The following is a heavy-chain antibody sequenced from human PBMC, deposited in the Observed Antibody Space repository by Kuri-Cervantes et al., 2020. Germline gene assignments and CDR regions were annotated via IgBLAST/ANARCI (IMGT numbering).Heavy chain of an antibody. CDR2: IYSGGST. D-gene: IGHD3-16*01. CDR3: ARDWGGDYSDY. J-gene: IGHJ4*02. Sequence: GESLKISCAASGFTVSSNYMSWVRQAPGKGLEWVSVIYSGGSTYYADSVKGRFTISRDNSKNTLYPQMNSLRAEDTAVYYCARDWGGDYSDYWGQGTLVTVSS. V-gene: IGHV3-53*01. CDR1: GFTVSSNY.